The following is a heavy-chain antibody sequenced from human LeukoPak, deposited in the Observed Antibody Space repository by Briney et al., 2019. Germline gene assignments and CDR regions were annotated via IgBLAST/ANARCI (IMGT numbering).Heavy chain of an antibody. J-gene: IGHJ4*02. D-gene: IGHD5-18*01. CDR1: GFTFSSYS. Sequence: GGSLRLSCAASGFTFSSYSINWVRQAPGKGREWVSSISSSSSYISYADSVKGRFTTSRNNAKNTLYLQMNSLRAEDTAVYYCARAPTMVTTYYFDYWDQGTLVTVSS. V-gene: IGHV3-21*01. CDR3: ARAPTMVTTYYFDY. CDR2: ISSSSSYI.